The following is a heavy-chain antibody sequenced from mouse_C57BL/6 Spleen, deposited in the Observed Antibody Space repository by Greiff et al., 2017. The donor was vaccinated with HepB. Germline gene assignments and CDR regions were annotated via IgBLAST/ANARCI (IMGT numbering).Heavy chain of an antibody. V-gene: IGHV1-80*01. CDR3: ERDYSKPWYFDV. CDR2: IYPGDGDT. J-gene: IGHJ1*03. CDR1: GYAFSSYW. D-gene: IGHD2-5*01. Sequence: VQLQESGAELVKPGASVKISCKASGYAFSSYWMNWVKQRPGKGLEWIGQIYPGDGDTNYNGKFKGKATLTADKSSSTAYMQLSSLTSEDSAVYFCERDYSKPWYFDVWGTGTTVTVSS.